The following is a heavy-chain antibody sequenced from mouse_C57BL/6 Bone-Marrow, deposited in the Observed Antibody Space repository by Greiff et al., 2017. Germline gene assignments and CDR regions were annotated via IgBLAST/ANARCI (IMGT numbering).Heavy chain of an antibody. CDR2: IYPGGGYT. D-gene: IGHD1-1*01. Sequence: QVQLQQSGAELVRPGTSVKMSCKASGYTFTNYWIGWAKQRPGHGLEWIGDIYPGGGYTNYNEKFKGKATLTADKSSSTAYMQFSSLTSEDSAIYYCARSYGSSEAWFAYGGQGTLVTVSA. CDR3: ARSYGSSEAWFAY. V-gene: IGHV1-63*01. J-gene: IGHJ3*01. CDR1: GYTFTNYW.